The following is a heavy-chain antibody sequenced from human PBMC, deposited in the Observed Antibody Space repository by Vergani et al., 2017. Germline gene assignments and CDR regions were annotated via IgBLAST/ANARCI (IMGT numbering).Heavy chain of an antibody. CDR3: ASALHTYYLFDP. D-gene: IGHD3-10*01. V-gene: IGHV3-33*08. Sequence: QVHLVESGGAVVQPGRSLRLSCEVSGFIFSHYGIHWVRQAPGKGLEWVGVIWYDGSNRYYADSVKGRFTISRDNSKNTVYLEMNSLRSEDTAIYYCASALHTYYLFDPWGQGTLVTVSS. CDR1: GFIFSHYG. J-gene: IGHJ5*02. CDR2: IWYDGSNR.